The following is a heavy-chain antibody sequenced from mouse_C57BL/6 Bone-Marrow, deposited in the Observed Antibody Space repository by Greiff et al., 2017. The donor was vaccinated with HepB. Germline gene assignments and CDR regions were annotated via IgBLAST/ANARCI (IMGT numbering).Heavy chain of an antibody. CDR1: GFTFSSYA. CDR2: ISDGGSYT. Sequence: EVQGVESGGGLVKPGGSLKLSCAASGFTFSSYAMSWVRQTPEKRLEWVATISDGGSYTYYPDNVKGRFTISRDNAKNNLYLQMSHLKSEDTAMYYCARADGYSYFDYWGQGTTLTVSS. CDR3: ARADGYSYFDY. J-gene: IGHJ2*01. V-gene: IGHV5-4*01. D-gene: IGHD2-3*01.